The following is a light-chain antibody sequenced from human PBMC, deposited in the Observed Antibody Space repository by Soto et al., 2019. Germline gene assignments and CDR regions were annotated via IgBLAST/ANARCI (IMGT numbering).Light chain of an antibody. J-gene: IGKJ2*01. CDR3: QQSYSIPYT. CDR2: ASS. Sequence: DIQMTQSPSSLSASVGDRATITCRASQTISSFLNWYQQKPGKAPKLLIYASSSLQSGVPSRFSGRGSGTDFTLTISSLPPEDFATYYWQQSYSIPYTFGQGTKLEIK. V-gene: IGKV1-39*01. CDR1: QTISSF.